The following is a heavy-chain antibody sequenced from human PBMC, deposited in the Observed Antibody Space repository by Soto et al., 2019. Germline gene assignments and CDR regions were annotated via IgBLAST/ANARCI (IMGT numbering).Heavy chain of an antibody. V-gene: IGHV3-23*01. J-gene: IGHJ4*02. CDR2: SSATGAGT. Sequence: EVQLLESGGGLVQPGGSLRLSCAASGFTFSSYGMTWVRQAPGKGLEWVSFSSATGAGTYYADSVKGRFTISRDNSKNTLYLQMTILRAGDTAVYYCAKDRRAGGNYGFYSDFWGQGALVIVSS. CDR1: GFTFSSYG. CDR3: AKDRRAGGNYGFYSDF. D-gene: IGHD1-7*01.